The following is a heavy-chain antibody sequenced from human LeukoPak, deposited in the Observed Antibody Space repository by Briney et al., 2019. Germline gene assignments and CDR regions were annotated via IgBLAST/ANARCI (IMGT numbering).Heavy chain of an antibody. D-gene: IGHD3-3*02. J-gene: IGHJ5*01. V-gene: IGHV4-34*01. CDR2: INHSGST. CDR3: AKSTISPPPHLITFLEVLFPPGTSFGP. Sequence: ASETLSLTCAVYGGSFSGYYWSWIRQPPGKGLEWIGEINHSGSTNYNPSLKSRVTISVDTSKNQFSLKLSSVTAADTAVYYCAKSTISPPPHLITFLEVLFPPGTSFGPLGQGTLVTVSS. CDR1: GGSFSGYY.